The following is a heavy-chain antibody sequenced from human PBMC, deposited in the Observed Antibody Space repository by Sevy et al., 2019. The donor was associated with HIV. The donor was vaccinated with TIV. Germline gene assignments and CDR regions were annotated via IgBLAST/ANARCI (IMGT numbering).Heavy chain of an antibody. D-gene: IGHD5-18*01. V-gene: IGHV3-23*01. CDR3: AKGTTTYNYGTVDY. J-gene: IGHJ4*02. CDR1: GFTFSNYA. Sequence: GGSLRLSCEASGFTFSNYAMNWVRQAPGKGLEWVSIISGSVGSTYYADCVKGRFTISRDNSKNTLDLQMHSLGGEDTAVYYCAKGTTTYNYGTVDYWGQGTLVTVSS. CDR2: ISGSVGST.